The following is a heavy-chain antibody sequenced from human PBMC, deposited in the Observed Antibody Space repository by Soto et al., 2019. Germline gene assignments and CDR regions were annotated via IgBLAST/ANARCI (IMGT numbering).Heavy chain of an antibody. CDR1: GFSLSDYW. J-gene: IGHJ4*02. V-gene: IGHV3-7*01. CDR3: ARGRGWLHDY. D-gene: IGHD6-19*01. Sequence: EVQLVESGGGLVQPGGSLRLSCAASGFSLSDYWMNWVRQAPGKGLEWVAIIKQDGSDRYYVDSVKGRFTISRDNAKNSLYLQMSSLGVEVTALYYCARGRGWLHDYWGQGTLVTVSS. CDR2: IKQDGSDR.